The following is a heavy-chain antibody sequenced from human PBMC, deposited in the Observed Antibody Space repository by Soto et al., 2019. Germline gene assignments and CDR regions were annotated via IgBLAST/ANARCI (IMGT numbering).Heavy chain of an antibody. J-gene: IGHJ6*02. D-gene: IGHD6-19*01. CDR3: ARDRIAVARNAEPQLRYYYGMDV. CDR2: IWYDGSNK. CDR1: GFTFSSYG. Sequence: HPXESLRLCCAASGFTFSSYGMHWVRQAPGKGLEWVAVIWYDGSNKYYADSVKGRFTISRDNSKNTLYLQMNSLRAEDTAVYYCARDRIAVARNAEPQLRYYYGMDVWGQGTTVTVSS. V-gene: IGHV3-33*01.